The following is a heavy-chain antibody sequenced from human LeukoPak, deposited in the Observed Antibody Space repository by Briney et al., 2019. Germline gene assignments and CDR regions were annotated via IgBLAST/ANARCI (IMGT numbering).Heavy chain of an antibody. Sequence: GGSLRLSCAASGFTFSDFWMNWVRQAPGKGLEWVASIKQDGSEKYYVDSVKGRFSISRDNGKNSLHLQMNSLRAEDTAVYYCARDHTVDGLVFDYWGQGILVTVSS. CDR3: ARDHTVDGLVFDY. D-gene: IGHD6-19*01. V-gene: IGHV3-7*01. CDR1: GFTFSDFW. CDR2: IKQDGSEK. J-gene: IGHJ4*02.